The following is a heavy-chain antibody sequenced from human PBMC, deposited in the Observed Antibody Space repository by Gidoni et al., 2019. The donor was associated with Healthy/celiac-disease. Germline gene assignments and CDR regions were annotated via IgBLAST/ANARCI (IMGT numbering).Heavy chain of an antibody. CDR2: IWYDGSNK. Sequence: QVQLVESGGGVVQPGRSLRLSCAASGFTFSSYGMHWVRQAPGKGLEWVAVIWYDGSNKYYADSVKGRFTISRDNSKNTLYLQMNSLRAEDTAVYYCARGGWELRNFDYWGQGTLVTVSS. CDR3: ARGGWELRNFDY. D-gene: IGHD1-26*01. CDR1: GFTFSSYG. V-gene: IGHV3-33*01. J-gene: IGHJ4*02.